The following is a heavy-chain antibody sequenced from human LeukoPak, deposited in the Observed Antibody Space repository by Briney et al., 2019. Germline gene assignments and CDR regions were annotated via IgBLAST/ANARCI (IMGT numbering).Heavy chain of an antibody. CDR1: GFRFSDYA. J-gene: IGHJ4*02. CDR3: AKRGVPTSAYYFDS. Sequence: GGSLRLSCKASGFRFSDYAMTWVRQAPGKGLEWVSYISSPGTSIFYADSVKGRFIISRDNAKNALYLQLNSLRAEDTAVYYCAKRGVPTSAYYFDSWGQGTRVTVSS. CDR2: ISSPGTSI. V-gene: IGHV3-23*01. D-gene: IGHD3-10*01.